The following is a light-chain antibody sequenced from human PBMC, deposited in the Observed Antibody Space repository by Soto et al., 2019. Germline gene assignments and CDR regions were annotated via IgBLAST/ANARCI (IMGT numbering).Light chain of an antibody. J-gene: IGKJ4*01. CDR2: DAS. CDR3: QQYQNYSPLT. Sequence: DIEMTQSPCTLSASLGDRATITCRASQSISGCLDWYQQKPGKAPQVLLYDASSLESGVPLRFSGSGSGTEFTLTITSLQPDDFANYYCQQYQNYSPLTFGGGTKVDIK. V-gene: IGKV1-5*01. CDR1: QSISGC.